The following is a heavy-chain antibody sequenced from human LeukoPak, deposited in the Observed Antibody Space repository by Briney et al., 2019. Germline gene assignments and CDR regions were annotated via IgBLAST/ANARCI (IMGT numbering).Heavy chain of an antibody. D-gene: IGHD4-23*01. CDR1: GGTFSSYA. V-gene: IGHV1-69*13. Sequence: SVKVSCKASGGTFSSYAISWVRQAPGQGLEWMGGIIPIFGTANYAQKFQGRVTITADESTSTAYMELRSLRSDDTAVYYCARDKAVTTEVTQHFQHWGQGTLVTVSS. J-gene: IGHJ1*01. CDR3: ARDKAVTTEVTQHFQH. CDR2: IIPIFGTA.